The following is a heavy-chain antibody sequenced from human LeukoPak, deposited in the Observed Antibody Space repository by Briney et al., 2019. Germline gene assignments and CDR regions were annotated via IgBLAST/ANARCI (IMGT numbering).Heavy chain of an antibody. Sequence: ASVKVSCKVSGDTLTELSMHWVRQAPGKGLEWMGGFDPKEGERVYAQNFQGRFTMTEDTSSGTAYMELNSLKTEDTAVYYCTTDPTGPGPYYWGQGTLVTVSS. V-gene: IGHV1-24*01. CDR1: GDTLTELS. CDR3: TTDPTGPGPYY. D-gene: IGHD4-11*01. CDR2: FDPKEGER. J-gene: IGHJ4*02.